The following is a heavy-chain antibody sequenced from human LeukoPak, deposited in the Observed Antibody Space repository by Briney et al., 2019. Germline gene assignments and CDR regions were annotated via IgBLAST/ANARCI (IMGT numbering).Heavy chain of an antibody. CDR3: ARWGYSSGWSFDY. CDR2: IYYSGST. Sequence: SETLSLTCTVSGGSISSYYWSWIRQPPGKGLEWIGYIYYSGSTNYNPSLKSRVTISVDTSKNQFSLKLSSVTAADTAVYYCARWGYSSGWSFDYWGQGTLVTVSS. D-gene: IGHD6-19*01. CDR1: GGSISSYY. V-gene: IGHV4-59*01. J-gene: IGHJ4*02.